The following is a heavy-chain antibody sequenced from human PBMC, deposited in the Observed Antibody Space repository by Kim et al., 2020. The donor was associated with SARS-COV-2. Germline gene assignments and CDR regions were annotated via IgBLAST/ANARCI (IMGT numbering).Heavy chain of an antibody. Sequence: GSLRLSCAASGFNFNYYEMNWVRQAPGKGLEWVAMMSYDGRKEFYADSVKGRFTISRDNSKNTLYLQMNSLRAEDTAVYYCARDAIASADLGLDYWGQGTLVTVSS. V-gene: IGHV3-30*04. CDR2: MSYDGRKE. J-gene: IGHJ4*02. D-gene: IGHD2-21*01. CDR1: GFNFNYYE. CDR3: ARDAIASADLGLDY.